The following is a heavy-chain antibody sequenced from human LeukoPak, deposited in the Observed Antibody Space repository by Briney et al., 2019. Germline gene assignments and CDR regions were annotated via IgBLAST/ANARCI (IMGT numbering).Heavy chain of an antibody. CDR2: IYYSGST. CDR3: ARDYYGSVSYYANWFDP. Sequence: SETLSLTCTVSGGSISSYYWSWIRQPPGKGLEWIGYIYYSGSTNYNPSLKSRVTISVDTSKNQFSLKLSSVTAADTAVYYCARDYYGSVSYYANWFDPWGQGTLVTVSS. D-gene: IGHD3-10*01. J-gene: IGHJ5*02. CDR1: GGSISSYY. V-gene: IGHV4-59*01.